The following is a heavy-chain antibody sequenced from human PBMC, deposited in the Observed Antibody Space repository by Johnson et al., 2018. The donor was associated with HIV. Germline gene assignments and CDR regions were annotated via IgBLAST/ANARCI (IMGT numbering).Heavy chain of an antibody. V-gene: IGHV3-43D*03. D-gene: IGHD3-10*01. CDR1: GFTFNTFGSYD. CDR2: ISWDGGSS. CDR3: AKDSDTYYYGSGDAFDV. Sequence: VQLVESGGGGVQPGRSLRLSCAGSGFTFNTFGSYDMHWVRQAPGKGLEWVSLISWDGGSSYYADSVQGRFTTSRDNSKNSLYLQINSLRPEDTAFDFCAKDSDTYYYGSGDAFDVWGQGTMVTVSS. J-gene: IGHJ3*01.